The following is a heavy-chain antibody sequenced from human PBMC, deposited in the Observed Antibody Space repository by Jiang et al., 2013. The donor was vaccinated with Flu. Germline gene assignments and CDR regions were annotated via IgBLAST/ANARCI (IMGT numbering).Heavy chain of an antibody. CDR2: IYWSDDK. CDR1: GFSLSTSGVG. J-gene: IGHJ4*02. Sequence: TLTCSLSGFSLSTSGVGVGWIRQPPGKALEWLVLIYWSDDKRYSPSLKSRPTITKDTSKNQVVLTMTNMDPVDTGTYYCAHMTGSSNWSSYGVNFDYWGQGILVTVSS. CDR3: AHMTGSSNWSSYGVNFDY. V-gene: IGHV2-5*01. D-gene: IGHD6-13*01.